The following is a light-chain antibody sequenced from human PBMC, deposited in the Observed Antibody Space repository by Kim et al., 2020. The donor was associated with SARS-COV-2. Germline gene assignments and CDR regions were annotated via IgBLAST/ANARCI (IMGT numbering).Light chain of an antibody. CDR2: LGS. V-gene: IGKV2-28*01. CDR1: HSLLHSNGRNY. Sequence: EPASISCRSSHSLLHSNGRNYLDWYLQKPGQSPQLLVHLGSDRASGVPDRFSGSGSGTDFTLKISRVEAEDVGVYYCMQGLHLPPSFGQGTKLEI. CDR3: MQGLHLPPS. J-gene: IGKJ2*03.